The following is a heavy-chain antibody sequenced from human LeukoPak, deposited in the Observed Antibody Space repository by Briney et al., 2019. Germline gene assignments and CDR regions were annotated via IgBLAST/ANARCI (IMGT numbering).Heavy chain of an antibody. CDR3: VRDSSGSYYYPSDY. CDR2: FSPKTGGS. CDR1: GYNFACYY. J-gene: IGHJ4*02. D-gene: IGHD1-26*01. Sequence: GASVKVSCKASGYNFACYYMHWVRQAPGHGLEWMGWFSPKTGGSHFAQKFRGRVAMTTDTSISTAYLELSSLRSDDTAVYYCVRDSSGSYYYPSDYWGQGTLVTVSS. V-gene: IGHV1-2*02.